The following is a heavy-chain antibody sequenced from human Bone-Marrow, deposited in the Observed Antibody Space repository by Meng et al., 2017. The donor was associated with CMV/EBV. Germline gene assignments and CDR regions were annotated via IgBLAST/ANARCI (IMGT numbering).Heavy chain of an antibody. CDR3: ARDLGPWSSSSLLGDY. Sequence: SVKVSCKASGYTFTKYGINWVRQAPGQGLEWMGWISAYNGNTNYAQKLQGRVTMTTDTSTSTAYMELRSLRSDDTAVYYCARDLGPWSSSSLLGDYWGQGTLVTVSS. J-gene: IGHJ4*02. CDR2: ISAYNGNT. V-gene: IGHV1-18*01. D-gene: IGHD6-6*01. CDR1: GYTFTKYG.